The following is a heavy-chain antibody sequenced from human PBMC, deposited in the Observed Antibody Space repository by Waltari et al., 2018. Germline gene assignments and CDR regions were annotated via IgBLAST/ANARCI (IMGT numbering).Heavy chain of an antibody. CDR3: ASVYGDHGGVAFDI. Sequence: QVQLVQSGAEVKKPGASVKVSCKASGYTFTSYAMHWVRQAPGQRLEWMGWINAGNGNTKYSQKFQGRVTITRNTSASTAYMELSSLRSEDTAVYYCASVYGDHGGVAFDIWGQGTMVTVSS. CDR1: GYTFTSYA. V-gene: IGHV1-3*01. D-gene: IGHD4-17*01. CDR2: INAGNGNT. J-gene: IGHJ3*02.